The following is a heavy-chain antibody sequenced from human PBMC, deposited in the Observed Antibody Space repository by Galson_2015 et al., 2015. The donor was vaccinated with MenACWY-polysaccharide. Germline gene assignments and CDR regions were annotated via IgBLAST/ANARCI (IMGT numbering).Heavy chain of an antibody. D-gene: IGHD3-22*01. Sequence: SLRLSCATSGFTFNNYAMSWVRQAPGKGLEWVSALSGSGDTTYYADSVKGRFTISRDNSRNTLFLQMNSLRVEDTALYYRAKDPSVSGYQPYDYWGQGALVTVSS. J-gene: IGHJ4*02. CDR1: GFTFNNYA. CDR3: AKDPSVSGYQPYDY. V-gene: IGHV3-23*01. CDR2: LSGSGDTT.